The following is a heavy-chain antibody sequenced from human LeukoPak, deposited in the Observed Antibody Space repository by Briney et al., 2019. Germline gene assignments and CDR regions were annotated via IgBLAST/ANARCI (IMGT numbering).Heavy chain of an antibody. Sequence: GGSLRLSCAASGFTFSNYAMSWVRQAPGKGLEWVSGISGSGTSTYYADSVKGRFTISRDNAQNSLYLQMNGLRVEDTAVYYCTRRLDDWGQGTLVTVSS. D-gene: IGHD3-16*01. CDR1: GFTFSNYA. V-gene: IGHV3-23*01. CDR3: TRRLDD. J-gene: IGHJ4*02. CDR2: ISGSGTST.